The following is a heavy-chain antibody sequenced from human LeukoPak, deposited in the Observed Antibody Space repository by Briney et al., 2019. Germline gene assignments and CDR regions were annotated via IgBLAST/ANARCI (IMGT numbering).Heavy chain of an antibody. Sequence: PSETLSLTCTVSGGSISSYYWSWIRQPPGKGLEWIGYIYYSGSTNYNPSLKSRVTISVDTSKNQSSLTLSSVTAADTAVYYCARGSSSSSYYYYMDVWGKGTTVTVS. D-gene: IGHD6-6*01. J-gene: IGHJ6*03. V-gene: IGHV4-59*01. CDR2: IYYSGST. CDR3: ARGSSSSSYYYYMDV. CDR1: GGSISSYY.